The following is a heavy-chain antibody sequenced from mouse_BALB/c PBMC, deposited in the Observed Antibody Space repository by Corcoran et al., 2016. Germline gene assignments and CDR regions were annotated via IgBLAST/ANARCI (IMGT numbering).Heavy chain of an antibody. CDR3: ARDGAYGNYYYDY. CDR2: ISCYNGAT. CDR1: GYSFTGYY. V-gene: IGHV1S34*01. J-gene: IGHJ2*01. Sequence: LVKTGASVKISCKASGYSFTGYYLPWVKQSHGKSLEWIGYISCYNGATSYNQKFKGKATFTVDTSSSTAYMQFNSLTSEDSAVYYCARDGAYGNYYYDYWGQGTTLTVSS. D-gene: IGHD2-1*01.